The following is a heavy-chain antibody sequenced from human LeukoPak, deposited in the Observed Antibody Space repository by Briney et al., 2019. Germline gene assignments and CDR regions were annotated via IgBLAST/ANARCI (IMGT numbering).Heavy chain of an antibody. Sequence: ASVKVSCKASGGTFSSYAISWVRQAPGQGLEWMGRIIPILGIANYAQKFQCRVTITADKSTSTAYMELSSLRSEDTAVYYCARGPYYYDSSGYYYLSPFDYWGQGTLVTVSS. CDR2: IIPILGIA. J-gene: IGHJ4*02. V-gene: IGHV1-69*04. CDR3: ARGPYYYDSSGYYYLSPFDY. D-gene: IGHD3-22*01. CDR1: GGTFSSYA.